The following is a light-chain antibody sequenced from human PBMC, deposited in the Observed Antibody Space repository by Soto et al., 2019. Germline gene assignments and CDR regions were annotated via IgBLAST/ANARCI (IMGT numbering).Light chain of an antibody. J-gene: IGKJ5*01. CDR2: DAS. Sequence: EIVMTQSPATLSVSPGERATLSCRASQSLSSNLAWYQQKPGQAPRLLIYDASNRATGIPARFSGSGSGTDFTLTISSLEPEDFAVYYCQQRSNWPRSITFGQGTRLEIK. CDR3: QQRSNWPRSIT. V-gene: IGKV3-11*01. CDR1: QSLSSN.